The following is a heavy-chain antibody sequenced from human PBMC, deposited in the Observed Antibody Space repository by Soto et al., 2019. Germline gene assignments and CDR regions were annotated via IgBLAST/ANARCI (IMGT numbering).Heavy chain of an antibody. CDR3: ARGIAVAGIYYYYGMDV. CDR2: IIPIFGTA. J-gene: IGHJ6*02. D-gene: IGHD6-19*01. Sequence: RASVKVSCKASGGTFSSYAISWVRQAPGQGLEWMGGIIPIFGTANYAQKFQGRVTITADESTSTAYMELSSLRSEDTAVYYCARGIAVAGIYYYYGMDVWGQGTTVTVSS. CDR1: GGTFSSYA. V-gene: IGHV1-69*13.